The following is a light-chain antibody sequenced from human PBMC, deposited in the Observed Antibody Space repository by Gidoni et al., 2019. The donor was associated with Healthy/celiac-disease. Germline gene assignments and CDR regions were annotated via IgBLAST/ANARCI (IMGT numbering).Light chain of an antibody. CDR3: MQGTHWPLT. J-gene: IGKJ5*01. Sequence: DVVMTQSPLSLPVTLGQPASISCRSSQSLVYSDGNTYLNWFQQRPGQSPRRLIYKVSNWDSGVPDRVRGSGAGTDVTLKISRVEAEDVGGYYCMQGTHWPLTFGQGTRLEIK. V-gene: IGKV2D-30*01. CDR2: KVS. CDR1: QSLVYSDGNTY.